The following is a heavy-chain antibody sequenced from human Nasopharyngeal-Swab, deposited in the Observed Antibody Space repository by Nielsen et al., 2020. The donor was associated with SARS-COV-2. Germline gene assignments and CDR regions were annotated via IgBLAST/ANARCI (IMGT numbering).Heavy chain of an antibody. V-gene: IGHV4-31*03. CDR1: GGSISSGGYY. J-gene: IGHJ2*01. Sequence: SETLSLTCTVSGGSISSGGYYWSWIRQHPGKGLEWIGYIYYSGSTYYNPSLKRRVTISVDTSKNQFSLKLSSVTAADTAVYYCARSPSPHITMIVVVTHWYFDLWGRGTLVTVSS. D-gene: IGHD3-22*01. CDR2: IYYSGST. CDR3: ARSPSPHITMIVVVTHWYFDL.